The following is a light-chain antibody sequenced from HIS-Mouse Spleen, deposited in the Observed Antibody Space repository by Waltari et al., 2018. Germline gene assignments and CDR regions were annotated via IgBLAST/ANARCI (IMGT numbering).Light chain of an antibody. Sequence: QSALTRPASVSGSPGQPITISCTGTTSDVGWYNYVLWSQQHPGKAPKLMIYEVSNRPSGVSNRFCGSKSGNTASLTISGLQAEDEADYYCSSYTSSSSWVFGGGTKLTVL. CDR2: EVS. V-gene: IGLV2-14*01. CDR3: SSYTSSSSWV. CDR1: TSDVGWYNY. J-gene: IGLJ3*02.